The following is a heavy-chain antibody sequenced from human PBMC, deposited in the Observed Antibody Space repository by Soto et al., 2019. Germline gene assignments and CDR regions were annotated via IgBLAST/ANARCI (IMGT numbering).Heavy chain of an antibody. D-gene: IGHD6-13*01. CDR3: VTASSSWSNWFDP. Sequence: SETLSLTCAVSGGSISSSNWWSWVRQPPGKGLEWIGEIYHSGSTNYNPSLKSRVTISVDKSKNQFSLKLSSVTAADTAVYYCVTASSSWSNWFDPWGQGTLVTVS. J-gene: IGHJ5*02. CDR2: IYHSGST. CDR1: GGSISSSNW. V-gene: IGHV4-4*02.